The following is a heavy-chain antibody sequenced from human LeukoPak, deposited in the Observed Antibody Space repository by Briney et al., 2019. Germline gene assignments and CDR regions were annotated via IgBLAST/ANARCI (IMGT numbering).Heavy chain of an antibody. D-gene: IGHD3-22*01. CDR3: ARARNDYDTSSFSALDY. CDR2: IWYDGSNK. J-gene: IGHJ4*02. V-gene: IGHV3-33*01. Sequence: GRSLRLSCAASGFTFSSYGMHWVRQAPGKGLEWVAVIWYDGSNKYYADSVKGRFTISRDNSKNTLYLQMNSLRAEDTAVYYCARARNDYDTSSFSALDYWGQGTLVTVSS. CDR1: GFTFSSYG.